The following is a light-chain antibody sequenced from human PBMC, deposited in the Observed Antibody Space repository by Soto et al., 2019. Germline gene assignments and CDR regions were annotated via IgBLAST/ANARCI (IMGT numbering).Light chain of an antibody. CDR3: HQYYSYPRT. J-gene: IGKJ1*01. Sequence: AIRMTQSPSSLSASTGDRVTITCRASQGISSYLAWYQQKPGKAPKLLIYAASTLQSGVPSRFSGSGSGTDFTLTISCLQSEDFATYYCHQYYSYPRTFGQGTKV. V-gene: IGKV1-8*01. CDR2: AAS. CDR1: QGISSY.